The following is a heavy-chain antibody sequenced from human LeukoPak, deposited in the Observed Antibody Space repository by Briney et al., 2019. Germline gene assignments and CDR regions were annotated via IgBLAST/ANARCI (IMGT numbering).Heavy chain of an antibody. Sequence: GGSLRLSCAASGFTFSSYWMSWVRQAPGKGLEWVANIKQDGSEKCYVDSMKGRFTISRDNAKNSLYLQMNSLRPEDTAVYYCARGQLTSMVADYWGQGALVTVSS. D-gene: IGHD5-18*01. CDR2: IKQDGSEK. V-gene: IGHV3-7*01. CDR1: GFTFSSYW. CDR3: ARGQLTSMVADY. J-gene: IGHJ4*02.